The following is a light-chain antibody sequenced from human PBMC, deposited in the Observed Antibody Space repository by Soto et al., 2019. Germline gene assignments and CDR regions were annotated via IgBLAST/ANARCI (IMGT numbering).Light chain of an antibody. Sequence: EIVMTQSPATLSVSPGERVTLSCTASQSASSSLAWYQQKPGQAPRLLIYGASTRATGIPARFSGSGSETEFTLTISSLQSEDFAVYYCQQYNNWWTFGQGTKVEIK. V-gene: IGKV3-15*01. CDR1: QSASSS. CDR3: QQYNNWWT. CDR2: GAS. J-gene: IGKJ1*01.